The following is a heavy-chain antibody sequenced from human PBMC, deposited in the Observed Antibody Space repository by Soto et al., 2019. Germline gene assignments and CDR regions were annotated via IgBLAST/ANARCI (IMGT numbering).Heavy chain of an antibody. CDR3: AQRRRDYGLGRERANHFDP. V-gene: IGHV2-5*02. CDR2: IYWDDDK. D-gene: IGHD3-10*01. J-gene: IGHJ5*02. CDR1: GFSLSTTGVG. Sequence: QITLKESGPTLVRPTQTLTLTCTFSGFSLSTTGVGVGWIRQPPGKALEWLALIYWDDDKRYSPSLKSRLTITKDTSKNEVILTMTNMDPVDTATYYCAQRRRDYGLGRERANHFDPWGQGTLVTVSS.